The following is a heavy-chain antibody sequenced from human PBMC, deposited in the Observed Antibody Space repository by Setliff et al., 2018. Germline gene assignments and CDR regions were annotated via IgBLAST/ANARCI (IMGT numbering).Heavy chain of an antibody. CDR2: IYIGGSA. CDR1: GGYISSYY. Sequence: SETLSLTCTVSGGYISSYYWSWIRQPAGKGLEWIGHIYIGGSANYNPSLKSRVTMSIDTSKNQFSLKLNSVTAAYMAVYYCAREQWLDPPGYYYMDVWAKGTTVTVSS. D-gene: IGHD6-19*01. J-gene: IGHJ6*03. CDR3: AREQWLDPPGYYYMDV. V-gene: IGHV4-4*07.